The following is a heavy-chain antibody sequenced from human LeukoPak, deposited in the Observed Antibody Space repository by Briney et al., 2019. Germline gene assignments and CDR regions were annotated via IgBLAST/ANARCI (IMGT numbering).Heavy chain of an antibody. CDR3: AKQSGDPNLEWSAAWFDP. CDR2: ISGSGGST. D-gene: IGHD3-3*01. J-gene: IGHJ5*02. Sequence: GGSLRLSCAASGFTFSSYAMSWVRQAPGKGLEWVSAISGSGGSTYYADSVKGRFTISRDNSKNTLYLQMNSLRAEDTAVYYCAKQSGDPNLEWSAAWFDPWGQGTLVTVSS. V-gene: IGHV3-23*01. CDR1: GFTFSSYA.